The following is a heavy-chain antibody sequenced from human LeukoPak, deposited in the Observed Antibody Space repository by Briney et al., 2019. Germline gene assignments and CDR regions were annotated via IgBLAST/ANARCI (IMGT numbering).Heavy chain of an antibody. J-gene: IGHJ4*02. CDR1: GFTFSKSW. CDR3: ARARWLQVPFDY. CDR2: IKQDGSEK. Sequence: GGSLRLSCAASGFTFSKSWMSWVRQAPGKGLEWVANIKQDGSEKYYVDSVKGRFTISRDNAKNSLYLQMNSLRAEDTAVYYCARARWLQVPFDYWGQGTLVTVSS. V-gene: IGHV3-7*05. D-gene: IGHD5-24*01.